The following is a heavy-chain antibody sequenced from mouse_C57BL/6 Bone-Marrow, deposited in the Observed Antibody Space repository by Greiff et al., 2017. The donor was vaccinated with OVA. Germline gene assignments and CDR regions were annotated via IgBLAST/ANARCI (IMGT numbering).Heavy chain of an antibody. CDR3: ARRGWEGSWFAY. V-gene: IGHV1-69*01. CDR1: GSTFTSYW. D-gene: IGHD3-3*01. CDR2: IDPSDSYT. Sequence: QVQLQQPGAELVLPGASVKLSCKASGSTFTSYWMHWVKHRPGQGLEWIGEIDPSDSYTNYNQKFKGKSTLTVDKSSSTAYMQLSSLTSEDSAVYYCARRGWEGSWFAYWGQGTLVTVSA. J-gene: IGHJ3*01.